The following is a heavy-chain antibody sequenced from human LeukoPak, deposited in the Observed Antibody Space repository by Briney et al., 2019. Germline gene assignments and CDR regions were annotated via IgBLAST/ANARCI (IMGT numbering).Heavy chain of an antibody. V-gene: IGHV4-59*01. D-gene: IGHD6-19*01. CDR1: GGSISGWY. Sequence: SETLSLTCTVSGGSISGWYWSWIRQPPGKGLEWIGNIYGSGYTNYNPSLKSRVTMSIDTSKNHFSLKLTSVTAADTATYYCARETSLAGFASGLGFNYWGQGILVSVSS. CDR3: ARETSLAGFASGLGFNY. J-gene: IGHJ4*02. CDR2: IYGSGYT.